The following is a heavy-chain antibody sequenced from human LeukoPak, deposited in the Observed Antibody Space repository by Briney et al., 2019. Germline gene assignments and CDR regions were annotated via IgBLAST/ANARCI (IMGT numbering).Heavy chain of an antibody. D-gene: IGHD3/OR15-3a*01. J-gene: IGHJ4*02. CDR1: GFSFSNYG. CDR2: ISYDGKNI. V-gene: IGHV3-30*03. Sequence: PGGSLRLSCAASGFSFSNYGFHWVRQAPRKGLDWVSAISYDGKNIHYADSVKGRFTISRDNSRNTVYLQMNSRRAEDTAVYYCAREILGMICFDYWGQGTLVTVSS. CDR3: AREILGMICFDY.